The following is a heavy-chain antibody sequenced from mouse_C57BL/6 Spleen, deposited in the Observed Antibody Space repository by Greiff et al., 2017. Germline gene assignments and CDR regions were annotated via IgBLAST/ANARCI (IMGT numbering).Heavy chain of an antibody. CDR2: IYWDDDK. CDR3: ARRAETAHYFDD. Sequence: QVTLKESGPGILQSSQTLSLTCSFSGFSLSTSGMGVSWIRQPSGRGLEWLAPIYWDDDKRYNPSLKSRLTISKDTSRNQVFLKITSVDTADTATYYCARRAETAHYFDDWGQGTTLTVSS. D-gene: IGHD3-2*01. V-gene: IGHV8-12*01. J-gene: IGHJ2*01. CDR1: GFSLSTSGMG.